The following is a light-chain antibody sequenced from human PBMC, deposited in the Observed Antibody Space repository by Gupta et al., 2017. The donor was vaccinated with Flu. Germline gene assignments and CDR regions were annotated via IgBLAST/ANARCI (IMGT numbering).Light chain of an antibody. V-gene: IGKV3-20*01. CDR2: ETS. CDR1: QSVSTNY. CDR3: LLDGNSQWT. Sequence: GTLSLSPGERGTLSCRASQSVSTNYLAWYQQKPGQAPRLLIFETSRRATGMPDTFRGRGSGTDFTLTISRLEPEDFAVYYFLLDGNSQWTFGQGTRL. J-gene: IGKJ1*01.